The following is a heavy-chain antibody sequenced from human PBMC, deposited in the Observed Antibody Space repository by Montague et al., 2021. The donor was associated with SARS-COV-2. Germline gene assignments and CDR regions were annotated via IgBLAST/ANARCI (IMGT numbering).Heavy chain of an antibody. Sequence: CAISGDSVSSTSAAWNWIRQSPSRGLEWLGRTYFTSKWSSEYALSVKSRLIISPDTSRNEFSLKLDSVTAADTAVYFCARRGYYDSACYHWHLDLWGRGMLVTVSS. J-gene: IGHJ2*01. V-gene: IGHV6-1*01. CDR1: GDSVSSTSAA. D-gene: IGHD3-16*01. CDR2: TYFTSKWSS. CDR3: ARRGYYDSACYHWHLDL.